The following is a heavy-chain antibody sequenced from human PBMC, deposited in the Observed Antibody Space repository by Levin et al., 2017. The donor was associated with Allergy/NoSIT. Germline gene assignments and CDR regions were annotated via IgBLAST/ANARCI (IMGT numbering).Heavy chain of an antibody. J-gene: IGHJ3*02. Sequence: SETLSLTCAVYGGSFGGYYWSWLRQPPGKGLEWIVEINHRGYTAYNPSLKSRATISVDTSRNQFSVKLNSVTAADTAVYYCAVFSLRYGTFDIWGQGTMVTVSS. CDR3: AVFSLRYGTFDI. V-gene: IGHV4-34*01. CDR1: GGSFGGYY. CDR2: INHRGYT. D-gene: IGHD4-17*01.